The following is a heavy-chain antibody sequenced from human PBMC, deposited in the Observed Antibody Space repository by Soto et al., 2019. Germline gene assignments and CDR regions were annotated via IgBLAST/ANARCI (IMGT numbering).Heavy chain of an antibody. J-gene: IGHJ4*02. CDR3: ARRGYYYDSSGYPSVWY. CDR2: IYHSGST. D-gene: IGHD3-22*01. CDR1: GDTISSGGYS. Sequence: PSETLSLTCDVSGDTISSGGYSWSWIRQPPGKGLEWIGYIYHSGSTYYNPSLKSRVTLSVDTSKNQFALKLSSVTAAETAVYYCARRGYYYDSSGYPSVWYWGQGTLVTVSS. V-gene: IGHV4-30-2*03.